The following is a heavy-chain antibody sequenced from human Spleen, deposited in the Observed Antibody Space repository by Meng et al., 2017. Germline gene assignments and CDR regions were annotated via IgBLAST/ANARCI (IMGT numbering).Heavy chain of an antibody. CDR1: GGSFSGNY. CDR3: ARGPTTMAHDFDY. J-gene: IGHJ4*02. D-gene: IGHD4-11*01. CDR2: INHSGST. V-gene: IGHV4-34*01. Sequence: QVQVQQWGAGLLKPSETLSLTCAVYGGSFSGNYWSWIRQPPGKGLEWIGEINHSGSTNYNPSLESRATISVDTSQNNLSLKLSSVTAADSAVYYCARGPTTMAHDFDYWGQGTLVTVSS.